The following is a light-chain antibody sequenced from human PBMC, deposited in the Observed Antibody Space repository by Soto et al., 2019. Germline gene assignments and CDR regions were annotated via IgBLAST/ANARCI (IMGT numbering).Light chain of an antibody. CDR3: QRYSSGPV. Sequence: DIQMTQSPTSLSASVGDRVTITCRASQDIRNFVAWYQQKPGKATKLLIYAASTLQSGVSSRFSSSGSGTDFTLNINSLQPEDVAIYSCQRYSSGPVFGPGTKVEIK. V-gene: IGKV1-27*01. CDR2: AAS. CDR1: QDIRNF. J-gene: IGKJ3*01.